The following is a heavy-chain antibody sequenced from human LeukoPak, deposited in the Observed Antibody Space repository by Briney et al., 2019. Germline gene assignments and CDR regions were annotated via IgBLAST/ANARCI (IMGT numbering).Heavy chain of an antibody. V-gene: IGHV4-59*01. CDR1: GGSISSYY. CDR3: ARSAPSFDY. J-gene: IGHJ4*02. Sequence: SETLSLTCTVSGGSISSYYWSWIRPPPGKGLEWIGYIYYSGSTNYNPSLKSRVTISVDTSKNQFSLKLSSVTAADTAMYYCARSAPSFDYWGQGTLVTVSS. CDR2: IYYSGST.